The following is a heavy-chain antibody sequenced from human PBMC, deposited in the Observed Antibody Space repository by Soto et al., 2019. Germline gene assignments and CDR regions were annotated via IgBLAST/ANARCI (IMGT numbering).Heavy chain of an antibody. CDR1: VGSFSGYY. V-gene: IGHV4-34*01. CDR2: INHSGST. D-gene: IGHD6-6*01. J-gene: IGHJ6*02. Sequence: PSETLSLTCAVYVGSFSGYYWRWIRQPPGKGLEWIGEINHSGSTNYNPSLKSRVTISVDTSKNQFSLRAEDTAVYYCAGEYSSSWNYYGMDVWGQGTTVTVSS. CDR3: AGEYSSSWNYYGMDV.